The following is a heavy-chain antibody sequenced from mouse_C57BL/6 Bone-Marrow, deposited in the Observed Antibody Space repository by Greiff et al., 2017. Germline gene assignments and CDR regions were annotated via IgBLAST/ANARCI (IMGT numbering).Heavy chain of an antibody. J-gene: IGHJ3*01. CDR2: IDPSDSET. D-gene: IGHD2-4*01. Sequence: QVQLKQPGAELVRPGSSVKLSCKASGYTFTSYWMHWVKQRPIQGLEWIGNIDPSDSETHYNQKFKDKATLTLDKSSSTAYMQLSSLTSEDSAVYYCARSGGLRRGFAYWGQGTLVTVSA. CDR1: GYTFTSYW. CDR3: ARSGGLRRGFAY. V-gene: IGHV1-52*01.